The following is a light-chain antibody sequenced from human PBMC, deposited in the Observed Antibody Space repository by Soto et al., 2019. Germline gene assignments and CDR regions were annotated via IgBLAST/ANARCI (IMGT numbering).Light chain of an antibody. Sequence: SALTQPRSVSGSPGLSVTISCTGTTSDVGGYNYVSWYQQHPGKVPKLMIYDVTKRPSGVPDRFSGSKSGNTASLTISGLRPDDEADYYCCSYAGSYTFYVFGTGTKVTVL. J-gene: IGLJ1*01. V-gene: IGLV2-11*01. CDR3: CSYAGSYTFYV. CDR1: TSDVGGYNY. CDR2: DVT.